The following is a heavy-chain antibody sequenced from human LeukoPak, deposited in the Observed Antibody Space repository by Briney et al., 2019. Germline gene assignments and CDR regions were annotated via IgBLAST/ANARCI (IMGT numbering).Heavy chain of an antibody. Sequence: PGGSLRLSCAASGFTFSSNYMSWVRQAPGKGLEWVSVIYSGGSTYYADSVKGRFTISRDNSKNTLYLPMNSLRAEDTAVYYCARDGDSSGYYYFDYWGQGTLVTVSS. V-gene: IGHV3-53*01. J-gene: IGHJ4*02. D-gene: IGHD3-22*01. CDR2: IYSGGST. CDR3: ARDGDSSGYYYFDY. CDR1: GFTFSSNY.